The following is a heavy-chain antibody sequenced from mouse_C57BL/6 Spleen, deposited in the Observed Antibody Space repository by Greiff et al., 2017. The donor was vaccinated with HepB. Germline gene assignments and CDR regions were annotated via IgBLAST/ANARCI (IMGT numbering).Heavy chain of an antibody. CDR1: GYTFTSYD. CDR2: IYPRDGST. J-gene: IGHJ3*01. V-gene: IGHV1-85*01. CDR3: ARADGSSPVAY. D-gene: IGHD1-1*01. Sequence: VQLQQSGPELVKPGASVKLSCKASGYTFTSYDINWVKQRPGQGLEWIGWIYPRDGSTKYNEKFKGKATLTVDTSSSTAYRELHSLTSEDSAVYFCARADGSSPVAYWGQGTLVTVSA.